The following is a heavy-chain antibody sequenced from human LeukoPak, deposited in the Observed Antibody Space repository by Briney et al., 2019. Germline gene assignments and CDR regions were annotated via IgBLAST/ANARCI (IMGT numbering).Heavy chain of an antibody. Sequence: ASVKVSCKASGYTFTGYYLHWVRQAPGQGPEWMGRINPKSGGTNYAQKFQGRVTMTRDTSINTAYMELSRLRSDDTAVYYCARETKLEWLLIFDYWGQGALVTVSS. CDR1: GYTFTGYY. J-gene: IGHJ4*02. D-gene: IGHD3-3*01. V-gene: IGHV1-2*06. CDR2: INPKSGGT. CDR3: ARETKLEWLLIFDY.